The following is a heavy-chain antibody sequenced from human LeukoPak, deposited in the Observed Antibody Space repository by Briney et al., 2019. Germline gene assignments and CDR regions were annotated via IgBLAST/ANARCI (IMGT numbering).Heavy chain of an antibody. J-gene: IGHJ4*02. CDR3: ARAGTMVRGVIFSGYYFDY. CDR1: GGTFSSYA. D-gene: IGHD3-10*01. CDR2: IIPIFGTA. Sequence: SVKVSCTASGGTFSSYAISWVRQAPGQGLEWMGGIIPIFGTANYAQKFQGRVTITADESTSTAYMELSSLRSEDTAVYYCARAGTMVRGVIFSGYYFDYWGQGTLVTVSS. V-gene: IGHV1-69*13.